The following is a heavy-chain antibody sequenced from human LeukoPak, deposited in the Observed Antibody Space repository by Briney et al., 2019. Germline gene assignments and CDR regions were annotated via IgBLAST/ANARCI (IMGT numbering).Heavy chain of an antibody. CDR1: GFTFSSYG. J-gene: IGHJ6*03. Sequence: PGGSLRLSCAASGFTFSSYGMSWVRQAPGKGLEWVSAISGSGGSTYYADSVKGRFTISRDNSKNTLYLQMNSLRAEDTAVYYCERVGRFTVTTDYYYYMDVWGKGTTVTISS. CDR3: ERVGRFTVTTDYYYYMDV. V-gene: IGHV3-23*01. D-gene: IGHD4-17*01. CDR2: ISGSGGST.